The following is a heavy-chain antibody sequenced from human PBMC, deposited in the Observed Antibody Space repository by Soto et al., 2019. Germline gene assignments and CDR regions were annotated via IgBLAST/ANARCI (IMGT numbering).Heavy chain of an antibody. CDR1: GYTFTRNG. V-gene: IGHV1-18*01. Sequence: ASVKISCKTSGYTFTRNGISWVRQAPGQGLEWMGWISPKSGSIKYAQKFQGRVIMTTDTSTSTAYMEVRSLRAEDTAVYYCARDAHVDIVATTLTLYYYYGMDVWGQGTTVTVSS. CDR3: ARDAHVDIVATTLTLYYYYGMDV. D-gene: IGHD5-12*01. CDR2: ISPKSGSI. J-gene: IGHJ6*02.